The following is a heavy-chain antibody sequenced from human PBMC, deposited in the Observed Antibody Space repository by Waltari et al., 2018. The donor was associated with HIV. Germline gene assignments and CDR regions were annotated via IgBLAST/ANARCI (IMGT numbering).Heavy chain of an antibody. CDR2: ISSSGNFK. J-gene: IGHJ5*02. CDR3: ARDSRGSTWSLNWFDP. V-gene: IGHV3-21*02. Sequence: DVQLVESGGGPVQPGQPLGASCVTSGFRFNSYAITWVRQAPGKGPEWVSSISSSGNFKHYADSVKGRFTISRDNAENSLYLQMNGLRAEDTAIYYCARDSRGSTWSLNWFDPWGQGTLVTVSS. CDR1: GFRFNSYA. D-gene: IGHD6-6*01.